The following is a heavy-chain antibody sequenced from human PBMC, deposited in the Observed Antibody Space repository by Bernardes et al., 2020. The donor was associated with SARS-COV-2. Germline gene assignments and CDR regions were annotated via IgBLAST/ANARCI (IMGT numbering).Heavy chain of an antibody. D-gene: IGHD3-10*01. J-gene: IGHJ4*02. CDR3: ARGSGNYYHDY. CDR2: INPDGSST. V-gene: IGHV3-74*01. CDR1: GFTFNDYW. Sequence: GWSLRLSCEASGFTFNDYWMHWVRQGPEKGLLWVSRINPDGSSTDYADSVKGRFTISRDNAKNTLYLHMNGLGAEDTAVYYCARGSGNYYHDYWGQGTLVTVSS.